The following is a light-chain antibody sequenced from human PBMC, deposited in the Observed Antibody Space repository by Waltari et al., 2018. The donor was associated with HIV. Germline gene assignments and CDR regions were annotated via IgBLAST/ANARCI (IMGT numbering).Light chain of an antibody. V-gene: IGLV6-57*01. J-gene: IGLJ1*01. CDR1: SGSIGSNY. CDR3: QSYDSNTRI. CDR2: XDD. Sequence: FMLTQPRSVSESPGKTVTISCTRSSGSIGSNYVQRYQQRPGSSPTTVIYXDDQRPSGVPGRFSXSIDXSSNSASLTISGLMTEDEADYYCQSYDSNTRIFGTGTKVTVL.